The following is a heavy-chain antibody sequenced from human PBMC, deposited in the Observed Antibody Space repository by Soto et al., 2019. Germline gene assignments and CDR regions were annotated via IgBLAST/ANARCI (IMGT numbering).Heavy chain of an antibody. CDR2: IKEDGSEK. CDR3: AKWSRRAVLNP. D-gene: IGHD2-8*01. J-gene: IGHJ5*02. V-gene: IGHV3-7*01. Sequence: GGSLRLSCAASEYTFSSYWMSWVRQAPGKGLEWVANIKEDGSEKYYADSVKGRFAISRDNAKNSLYLQMNSLRAEDTAVYYCAKWSRRAVLNPWGQGTLVTVSS. CDR1: EYTFSSYW.